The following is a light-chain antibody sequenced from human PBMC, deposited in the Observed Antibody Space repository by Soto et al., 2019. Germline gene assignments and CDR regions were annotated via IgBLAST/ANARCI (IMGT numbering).Light chain of an antibody. Sequence: QSALTQPASVSGSPGQSITISCTGASSDVGDYNYVSWYQEHPGQVPKLIIFEVTTRPSGVSDRFSGSRSDNTASLTISGLQSEDEADYYCLSHTGSMTLFGGGTKVPVL. CDR1: SSDVGDYNY. J-gene: IGLJ3*02. V-gene: IGLV2-14*01. CDR2: EVT. CDR3: LSHTGSMTL.